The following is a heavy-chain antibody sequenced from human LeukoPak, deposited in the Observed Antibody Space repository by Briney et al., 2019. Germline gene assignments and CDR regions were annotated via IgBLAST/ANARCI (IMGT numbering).Heavy chain of an antibody. D-gene: IGHD5-18*01. CDR2: IYYNGDT. V-gene: IGHV4-61*08. CDR3: ARVLRAASWRSYDY. CDR1: GGSISSGGYY. Sequence: SETLSLTCTVSGGSISSGGYYWSWIRQHPGEGLEWIGYIYYNGDTNYNPSLKSRVIISIDTSSNQFSLRLNSMTAADTAVYYCARVLRAASWRSYDYWGQGSLVTVSS. J-gene: IGHJ4*02.